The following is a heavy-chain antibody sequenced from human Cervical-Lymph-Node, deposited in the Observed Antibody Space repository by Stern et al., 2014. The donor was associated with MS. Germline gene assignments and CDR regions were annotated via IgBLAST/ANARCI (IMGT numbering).Heavy chain of an antibody. CDR2: IKSKADGGTT. Sequence: EVQLEESGGGLVRPGGSLRLSCAASGFTFTNAWMNWVRQAPGKGLEWLCRIKSKADGGTTEDAAPMKGRFTISRDDSKNTVYLLMNSLKSEDTAVYYCTTSVRVSVYFDYWGQGTLVTVSS. J-gene: IGHJ4*02. CDR3: TTSVRVSVYFDY. CDR1: GFTFTNAW. D-gene: IGHD5/OR15-5a*01. V-gene: IGHV3-15*01.